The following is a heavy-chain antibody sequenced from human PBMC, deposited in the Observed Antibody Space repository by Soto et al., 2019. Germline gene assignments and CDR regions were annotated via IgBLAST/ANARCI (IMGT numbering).Heavy chain of an antibody. J-gene: IGHJ5*02. CDR3: ARSPAVRDKWIDP. V-gene: IGHV1-18*04. Sequence: GAEVKKPGASVKVSCKASGYTFTSYDITWVRQAPGQGLEWMGWINTDNGSTTYAQKFQDRVTMTTDTSAKTAYMELRSLRSDDTAVYYCARSPAVRDKWIDPWGQGTLVSVSS. CDR2: INTDNGST. D-gene: IGHD2-2*01. CDR1: GYTFTSYD.